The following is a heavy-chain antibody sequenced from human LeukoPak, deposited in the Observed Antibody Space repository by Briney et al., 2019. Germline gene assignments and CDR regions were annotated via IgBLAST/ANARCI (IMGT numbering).Heavy chain of an antibody. CDR2: ISYDGSNK. CDR3: ARDPVVAATPTSGMDV. D-gene: IGHD2-15*01. Sequence: PGGSLRLSCAASGFTFSSYAMHWVRQAPGKGLEWVAVISYDGSNKYYADSVKGRFTISRDNSKNTLYLQMNSLRAEDTAVYYCARDPVVAATPTSGMDVWGQGTTVTVSS. J-gene: IGHJ6*02. V-gene: IGHV3-30-3*01. CDR1: GFTFSSYA.